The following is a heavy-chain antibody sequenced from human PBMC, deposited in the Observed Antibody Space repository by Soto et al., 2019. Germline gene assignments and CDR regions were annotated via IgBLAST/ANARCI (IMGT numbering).Heavy chain of an antibody. CDR2: IKKDGSEK. J-gene: IGHJ6*02. CDR1: GFTFSNYW. Sequence: EVQLVESGGGLVQPGGSLRLSCAVSGFTFSNYWMSWVRQAPGKGLEWVVNIKKDGSEKYYVDSVKGRFIISRDNGKKSLYLQMNDLRAEDTAVYYCAAILGMDVWGQGTTVTVSS. V-gene: IGHV3-7*05. CDR3: AAILGMDV. D-gene: IGHD3-3*02.